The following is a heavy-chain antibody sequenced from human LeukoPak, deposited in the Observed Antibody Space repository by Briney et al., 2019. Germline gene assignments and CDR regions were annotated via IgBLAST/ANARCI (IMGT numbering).Heavy chain of an antibody. J-gene: IGHJ3*02. V-gene: IGHV3-7*05. CDR2: IMQDGSEK. CDR3: ARGNYGSIDAFDI. D-gene: IGHD3-10*01. CDR1: GFTFSSYW. Sequence: GGSLRLSCAASGFTFSSYWMSWVRQAPGKELEWVANIMQDGSEKYYVDSLKGRFTISRDNAKNSLYLQMNSLRAEDTAVYYCARGNYGSIDAFDIWGQGTMVTVSS.